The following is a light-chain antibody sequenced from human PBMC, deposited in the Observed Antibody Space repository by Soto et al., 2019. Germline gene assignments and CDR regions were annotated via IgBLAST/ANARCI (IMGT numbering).Light chain of an antibody. CDR3: QRYNNWPRT. J-gene: IGKJ1*01. Sequence: VMTQSPATLSASPGEGATLSCRASQSVRNNLAWYQQKPGLAPRLLIYGSSTRAAGIPARFSGSGSGTEFTLTISSLQSEDFAVYYCQRYNNWPRTFGKGTKGEIK. CDR1: QSVRNN. V-gene: IGKV3-15*01. CDR2: GSS.